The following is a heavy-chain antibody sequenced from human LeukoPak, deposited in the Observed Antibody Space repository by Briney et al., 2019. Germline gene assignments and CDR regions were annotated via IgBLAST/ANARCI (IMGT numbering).Heavy chain of an antibody. D-gene: IGHD3-3*01. CDR1: GYTFTSYD. CDR3: ARELHWAFWY. V-gene: IGHV1-2*02. Sequence: ASVKVSCKASGYTFTSYDINWVRQATGQGLEWMGWINPNSGGTNYAQKFQGRVTMTRDTSISTAYMELSRLRSDDTAVYYCARELHWAFWYWGQGTLVTVSS. CDR2: INPNSGGT. J-gene: IGHJ4*02.